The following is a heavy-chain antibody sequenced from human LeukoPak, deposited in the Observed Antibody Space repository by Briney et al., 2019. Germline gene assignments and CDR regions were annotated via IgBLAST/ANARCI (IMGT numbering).Heavy chain of an antibody. V-gene: IGHV3-23*01. CDR3: AKDSPVVPAAPPLDY. J-gene: IGHJ4*02. Sequence: PGGSRRLSCAASGFTFSSYAMSWVRQAPGKGLKWVSAISGSGGSTYYADSVKGRFTISRDNSKNTLYLQMNSLRAEDTAVYYCAKDSPVVPAAPPLDYWGQGTLVTVSS. CDR2: ISGSGGST. D-gene: IGHD2-2*01. CDR1: GFTFSSYA.